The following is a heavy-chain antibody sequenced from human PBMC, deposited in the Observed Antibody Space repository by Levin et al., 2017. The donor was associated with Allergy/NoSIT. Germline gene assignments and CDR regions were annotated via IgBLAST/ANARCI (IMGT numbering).Heavy chain of an antibody. CDR2: IIPIFGTA. CDR1: GGTFSSYA. Sequence: ASVKVSCKASGGTFSSYAISWVRQAPGQGLEWMGGIIPIFGTANYAQKFQGRVTITADKSTSTAYMELSRLRSEDTAVYYCARGPNSTRYYYDSSGYFRYFQHWGQGTLVTVSS. J-gene: IGHJ1*01. CDR3: ARGPNSTRYYYDSSGYFRYFQH. D-gene: IGHD3-22*01. V-gene: IGHV1-69*06.